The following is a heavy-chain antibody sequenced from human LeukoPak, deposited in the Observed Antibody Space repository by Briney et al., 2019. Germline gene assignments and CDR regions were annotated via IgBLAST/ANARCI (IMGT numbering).Heavy chain of an antibody. CDR1: GGSFSGYY. CDR3: ARHVAPDMDYFDY. CDR2: INHSGST. Sequence: PSETLSLTWAVYGGSFSGYYWSWIRQPPGKGLEWIGEINHSGSTNYNPSLKSRVTISVDTSKNQFSLKMRSVTAADTAVYYCARHVAPDMDYFDYWGQGTLVTVSS. D-gene: IGHD2-15*01. J-gene: IGHJ4*02. V-gene: IGHV4-34*01.